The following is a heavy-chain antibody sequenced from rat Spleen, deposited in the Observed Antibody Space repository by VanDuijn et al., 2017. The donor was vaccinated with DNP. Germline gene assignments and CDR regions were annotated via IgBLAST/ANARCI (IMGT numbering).Heavy chain of an antibody. CDR2: ISYSGST. V-gene: IGHV3-1*01. Sequence: EVQLQESGPGLVKPSQSLSLTCSVTGYSITGSYWGWIRKFPGNKMEWIGDISYSGSTGYNPSLKSRFSVTRDTSRNQFFLQLSAVSPEDTATYYCARYDYGGLDYWGQGVMVTVSS. J-gene: IGHJ2*01. D-gene: IGHD1-11*01. CDR3: ARYDYGGLDY. CDR1: GYSITGSY.